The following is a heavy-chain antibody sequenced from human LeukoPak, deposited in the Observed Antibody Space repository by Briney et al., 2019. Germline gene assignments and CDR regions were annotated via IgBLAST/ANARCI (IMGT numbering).Heavy chain of an antibody. V-gene: IGHV1-69*13. CDR3: ASPSQVIAAIKGAFDI. CDR1: GGTFSSYA. CDR2: IIPIFGTA. Sequence: GASVKVSCKASGGTFSSYAISWVRQAPGQGLEWMGGIIPIFGTANYAQKFQGRVTITADESTSTAYMELSSLRSEDTAVYYCASPSQVIAAIKGAFDIWGQGTVVTVSS. J-gene: IGHJ3*02. D-gene: IGHD2-15*01.